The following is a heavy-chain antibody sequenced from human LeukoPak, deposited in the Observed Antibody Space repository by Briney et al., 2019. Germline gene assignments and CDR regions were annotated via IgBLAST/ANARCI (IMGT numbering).Heavy chain of an antibody. CDR3: AIDPNWGTHS. V-gene: IGHV3-23*01. CDR2: IGNNGGGI. CDR1: GFTFSTYT. D-gene: IGHD7-27*01. Sequence: GGSLRLSCAASGFTFSTYTMYWVRHPPGKRLEWVSIIGNNGGGIHYADSVKGRFTISRDNFKNALYLQMNSPRVEDTAVYYCAIDPNWGTHSWGQGALVTVSS. J-gene: IGHJ4*02.